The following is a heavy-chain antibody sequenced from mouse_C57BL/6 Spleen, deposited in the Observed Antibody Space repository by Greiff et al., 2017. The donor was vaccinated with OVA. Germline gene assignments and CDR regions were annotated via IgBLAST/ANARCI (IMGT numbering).Heavy chain of an antibody. CDR1: GFTFSSYG. Sequence: EVKVVESGGDLVKPGGSLKLSCAASGFTFSSYGMSWVRQTPDKRLEWVATISSGGSYTYYPDSVKGRFTISRDNAKNTLYLQMSSLKSEDTAMYYCARQLGHAYWGQGTLVTVSA. CDR3: ARQLGHAY. V-gene: IGHV5-6*01. J-gene: IGHJ3*01. CDR2: ISSGGSYT. D-gene: IGHD4-1*01.